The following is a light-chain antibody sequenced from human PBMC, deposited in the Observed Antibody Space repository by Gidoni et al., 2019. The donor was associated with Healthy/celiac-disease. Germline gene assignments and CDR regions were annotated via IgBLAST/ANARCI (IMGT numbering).Light chain of an antibody. CDR3: QQYDNLIFT. V-gene: IGKV1-33*01. CDR1: QDISNY. Sequence: IQMTQSPSSLSASVGDRVTLTCQASQDISNYLNWYQQKPGKAPKLLIYDASNLETGVPSRFSGSGSGTDFTFTISSLQPEDIATYYCQQYDNLIFTFGPGTKVEIK. J-gene: IGKJ3*01. CDR2: DAS.